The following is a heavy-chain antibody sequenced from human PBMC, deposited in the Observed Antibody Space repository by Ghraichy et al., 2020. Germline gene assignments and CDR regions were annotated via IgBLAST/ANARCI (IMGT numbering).Heavy chain of an antibody. V-gene: IGHV3-23*01. CDR2: ISGSGGST. CDR1: GFTFSSYA. CDR3: AKGPRSWLLLRVQYNWFDP. J-gene: IGHJ5*02. D-gene: IGHD3-22*01. Sequence: GGSLRLSCAASGFTFSSYAMSWVRQAPGKGLEWVSAISGSGGSTYYADSVKGRFTISRDNSKNTLYLQMNSLRAEDTAVYYCAKGPRSWLLLRVQYNWFDPWGQGTLVTVSS.